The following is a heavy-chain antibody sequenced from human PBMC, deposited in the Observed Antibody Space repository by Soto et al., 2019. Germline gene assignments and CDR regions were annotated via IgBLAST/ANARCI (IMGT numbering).Heavy chain of an antibody. V-gene: IGHV4-59*01. CDR1: GGSISSYY. D-gene: IGHD7-27*01. CDR3: ARDRTWDYYGMDV. Sequence: ASETLSLTCTVSGGSISSYYWSWIRQPPGKGLEWIGYIYYSGSTNYNPSLKSRVTISVDTSKNQFSLKLSSVTAADTAVYYCARDRTWDYYGMDVWGKGTTVTVSS. CDR2: IYYSGST. J-gene: IGHJ6*04.